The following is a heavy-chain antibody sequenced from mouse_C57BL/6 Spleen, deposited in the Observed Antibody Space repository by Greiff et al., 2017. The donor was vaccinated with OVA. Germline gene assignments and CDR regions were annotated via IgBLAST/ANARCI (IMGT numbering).Heavy chain of an antibody. D-gene: IGHD1-1*01. V-gene: IGHV5-9*01. CDR3: ASLRYYFDY. CDR2: ISGGGGNT. J-gene: IGHJ2*01. Sequence: EVKVEESGGGLVKPGGSLKLSCAASGFTFSSYTMSWVRQTPEKRLEWVATISGGGGNTYYPDSVKGRFTISRDNAKNTLYLQMSSLRSEDTALYYCASLRYYFDYWGQGTTLTVSS. CDR1: GFTFSSYT.